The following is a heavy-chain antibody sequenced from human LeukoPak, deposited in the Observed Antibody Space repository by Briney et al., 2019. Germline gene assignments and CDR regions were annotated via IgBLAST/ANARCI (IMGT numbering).Heavy chain of an antibody. J-gene: IGHJ4*02. D-gene: IGHD2-2*01. V-gene: IGHV3-21*01. CDR2: ISSSSSYI. CDR1: GFTFSSYS. CDR3: AGNLMFLGDCSSTSCPFDY. Sequence: PGGSLRLSCAASGFTFSSYSMNWVRQAPGKGLEWVSSISSSSSYIYYADSVKGRFTISRDNAKNSLYLQMNSLRAEDTAVYYCAGNLMFLGDCSSTSCPFDYWGQGTLVTVSS.